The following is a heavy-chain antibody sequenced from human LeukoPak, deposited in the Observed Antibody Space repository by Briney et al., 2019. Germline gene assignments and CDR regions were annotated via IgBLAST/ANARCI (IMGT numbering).Heavy chain of an antibody. D-gene: IGHD6-6*01. J-gene: IGHJ6*02. V-gene: IGHV4-39*01. CDR3: ARHNPLRQLVLWPYYGMDV. CDR1: GGSISSSSYY. Sequence: TSETLSLTCIVSGGSISSSSYYWGWIRQPPGKGLEWIGSIYYSGSTYYNPSLKSRVTISVDTSKNQFSLKLSSVTAADTAVYYCARHNPLRQLVLWPYYGMDVWGQGTTVTVSS. CDR2: IYYSGST.